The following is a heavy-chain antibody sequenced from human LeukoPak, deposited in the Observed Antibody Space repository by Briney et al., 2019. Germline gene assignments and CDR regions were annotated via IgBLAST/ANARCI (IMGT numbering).Heavy chain of an antibody. V-gene: IGHV3-33*01. CDR2: IWYGGSNE. D-gene: IGHD6-6*01. J-gene: IGHJ4*02. CDR1: GFSFSSNA. CDR3: ARGGKSARPDY. Sequence: GGSLRLSCAASGFSFSSNAMHWVRQAPGKGLEWLAIIWYGGSNEYYADSVKGRFTISRDNSKNTLYLQMNSLRAEDTAVYYCARGGKSARPDYWGQGTLVTVSS.